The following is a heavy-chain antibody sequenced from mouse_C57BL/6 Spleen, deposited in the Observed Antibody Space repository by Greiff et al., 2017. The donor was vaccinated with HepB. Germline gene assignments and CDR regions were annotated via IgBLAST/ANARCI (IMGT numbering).Heavy chain of an antibody. D-gene: IGHD1-1*01. Sequence: VQLQQPGAELVMPGASVKLSCKASGYTFTSYWMHWVKQRPGQGLEWIGEIDPSDSYTNYNQKFKGKSTLTVDKSSSTAYMQLSSLTSVDSAVYYCARSGYGSSFFAYWGQGTLVTVSA. CDR2: IDPSDSYT. J-gene: IGHJ3*01. CDR1: GYTFTSYW. CDR3: ARSGYGSSFFAY. V-gene: IGHV1-69*01.